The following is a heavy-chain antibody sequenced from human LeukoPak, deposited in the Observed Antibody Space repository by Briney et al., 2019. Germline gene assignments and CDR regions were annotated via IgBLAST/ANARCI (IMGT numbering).Heavy chain of an antibody. V-gene: IGHV4-34*01. J-gene: IGHJ6*03. CDR1: GGSFSGYY. Sequence: PSETLSLTCAVSGGSFSGYYWSWIRQAPGKGLEWIGEINHSGSTNYNPSLKSRVTISTDTSKNQFSLKLTSVTAADTAMYYCARDDVVGYHRYDFHMDVWGNRTTVTVSS. D-gene: IGHD3-22*01. CDR2: INHSGST. CDR3: ARDDVVGYHRYDFHMDV.